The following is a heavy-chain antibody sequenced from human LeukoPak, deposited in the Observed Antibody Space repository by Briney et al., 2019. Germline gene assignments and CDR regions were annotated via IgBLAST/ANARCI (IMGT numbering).Heavy chain of an antibody. D-gene: IGHD4-23*01. Sequence: GGSLRLSCAASGFTFSSYAMSWVRQAPGKGLEWVANIKQDGSEKYYVDSVKGRFTISRDNAKNSLYLQMNSLRAEDTAVYYCARDFYGGLDYWGQGTLVTVSS. V-gene: IGHV3-7*01. J-gene: IGHJ4*02. CDR2: IKQDGSEK. CDR1: GFTFSSYA. CDR3: ARDFYGGLDY.